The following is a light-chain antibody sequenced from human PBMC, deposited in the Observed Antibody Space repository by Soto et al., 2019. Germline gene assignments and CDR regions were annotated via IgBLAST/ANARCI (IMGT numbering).Light chain of an antibody. Sequence: IVVTQSPATLSLSPGERSTLSCRASQRVSSNLAWYQQGPGQAPRLLIYDASNRATGIPARFSGSGSGTDFTLTISSLEPEDFAVYYCQQRSNWPPVFGPGTKVDIK. CDR1: QRVSSN. CDR3: QQRSNWPPV. CDR2: DAS. J-gene: IGKJ3*01. V-gene: IGKV3-11*01.